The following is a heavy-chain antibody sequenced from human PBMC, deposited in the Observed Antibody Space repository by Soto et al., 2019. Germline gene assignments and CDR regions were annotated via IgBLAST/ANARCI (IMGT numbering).Heavy chain of an antibody. J-gene: IGHJ6*02. CDR1: GYTLTTFF. Sequence: QVQLVQSGAEVKKPGASVKVSCKASGYTLTTFFMHWVRQAPGQGLEWMGVINPGYPASRGTTYAQKFQGGVTMTTDTARGTVSRELSRLRSADTAVYYCAREAIGAGATTGMDVWGQGNTVTVSS. V-gene: IGHV1-46*01. D-gene: IGHD1-26*01. CDR3: AREAIGAGATTGMDV. CDR2: INPGYPASRGT.